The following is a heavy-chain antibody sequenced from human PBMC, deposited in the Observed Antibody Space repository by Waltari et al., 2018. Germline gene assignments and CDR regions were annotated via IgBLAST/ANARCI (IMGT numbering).Heavy chain of an antibody. CDR2: IRHDGSNK. CDR3: ASGALRGYSYGFRPSHLVS. Sequence: QVQLVESGGGVVQPGGSLRVSCAASGFTFSNYGMHWVRQAPGTGLEWVAFIRHDGSNKYYADSVKGRFTISRDNSKNTLYLQMSSLRAEDTAVYYCASGALRGYSYGFRPSHLVSWGQGTLVTVSS. CDR1: GFTFSNYG. J-gene: IGHJ5*02. V-gene: IGHV3-30*02. D-gene: IGHD5-18*01.